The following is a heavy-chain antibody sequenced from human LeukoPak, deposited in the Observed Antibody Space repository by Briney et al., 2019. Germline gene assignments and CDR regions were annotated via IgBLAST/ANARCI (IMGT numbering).Heavy chain of an antibody. CDR2: VSGSGGET. CDR3: AKVPHYGGNSPYCDS. J-gene: IGHJ4*02. D-gene: IGHD4-23*01. V-gene: IGHV3-23*01. Sequence: PGGSLRLSCAASGFTFANYAMSWVRQAPGKGLEWVSSVSGSGGETHSTDSVKGRFTISRDNSKGTLYLQMSSLRAEDTAVYYCAKVPHYGGNSPYCDSWGQGTLVTVSS. CDR1: GFTFANYA.